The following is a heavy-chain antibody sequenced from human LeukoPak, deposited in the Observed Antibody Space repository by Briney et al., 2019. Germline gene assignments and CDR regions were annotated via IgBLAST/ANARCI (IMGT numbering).Heavy chain of an antibody. V-gene: IGHV4-59*01. CDR2: IYCSGST. Sequence: SETLSLTCTVSGGSISSYYWSWIRQPPGKGLEWIGYIYCSGSTNYNPALKSRVTISVDTSKNQFSLKLSSVTAADTAVYYCARVGSYRSGGSCYSSYYYYGMDVWGQATTVTVSS. D-gene: IGHD2-15*01. CDR3: ARVGSYRSGGSCYSSYYYYGMDV. J-gene: IGHJ6*02. CDR1: GGSISSYY.